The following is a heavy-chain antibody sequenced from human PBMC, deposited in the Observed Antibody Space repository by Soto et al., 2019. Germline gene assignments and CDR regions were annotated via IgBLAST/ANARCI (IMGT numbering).Heavy chain of an antibody. CDR2: ISYDGSNK. Sequence: GGSLRLSCAASGFTFSSYAMHWVRQAPGKGLEWVAVISYDGSNKYYADSVKGRFTISRDNSKNTLYLQMNSLRAEDTAVYYCAKSQAGDRIFDYWGQGTLVTVSS. D-gene: IGHD4-17*01. V-gene: IGHV3-30-3*02. J-gene: IGHJ4*02. CDR1: GFTFSSYA. CDR3: AKSQAGDRIFDY.